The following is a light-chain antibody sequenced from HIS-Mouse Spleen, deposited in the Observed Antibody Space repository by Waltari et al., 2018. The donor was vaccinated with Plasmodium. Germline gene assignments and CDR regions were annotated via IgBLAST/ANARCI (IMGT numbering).Light chain of an antibody. J-gene: IGLJ2*01. V-gene: IGLV2-11*01. CDR3: CSYAGSYTVV. CDR1: RSDVGGYNY. Sequence: QSALTQPRSVSGSPGQSVTISCTGTRSDVGGYNYVSWYQQHPGKAPKLMIYDVSKRPSGVPDRVSGSKSGNTASLTISGLQAEDEADYYCCSYAGSYTVVFGGGTKLTVL. CDR2: DVS.